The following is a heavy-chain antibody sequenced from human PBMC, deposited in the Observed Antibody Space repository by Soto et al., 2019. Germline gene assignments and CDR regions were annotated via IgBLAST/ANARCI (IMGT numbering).Heavy chain of an antibody. J-gene: IGHJ6*02. CDR3: AKEVGAVAAPHYYYYYGMDV. V-gene: IGHV3-30*18. CDR2: ISYDGSNK. CDR1: GFTFSSYG. Sequence: HPGGSLRLSCAASGFTFSSYGMHWVRQAPGKGLEWVAVISYDGSNKYYADSVKGRFTISRDDSKNTLYLQMNSLRAEDTAVYYCAKEVGAVAAPHYYYYYGMDVWGQGTTVTVSS. D-gene: IGHD6-19*01.